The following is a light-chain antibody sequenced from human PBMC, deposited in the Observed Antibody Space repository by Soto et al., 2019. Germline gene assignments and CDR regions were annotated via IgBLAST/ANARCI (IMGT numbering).Light chain of an antibody. Sequence: EIVMTQSPATLSVSPGERATLSCRASQSVSSNLAWYQQKPGQAPRLLIYGASTRATGVPARFSGSGSGTEFTLTISSLLSEDFAVYYCQQFHNWPWTFGQGTKVDNK. V-gene: IGKV3-15*01. CDR2: GAS. CDR1: QSVSSN. CDR3: QQFHNWPWT. J-gene: IGKJ1*01.